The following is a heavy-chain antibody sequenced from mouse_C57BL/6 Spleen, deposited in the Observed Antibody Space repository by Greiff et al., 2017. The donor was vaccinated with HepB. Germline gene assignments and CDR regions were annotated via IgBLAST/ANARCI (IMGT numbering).Heavy chain of an antibody. CDR1: GYTFTSYW. D-gene: IGHD3-3*01. CDR3: ARGTPSFAY. J-gene: IGHJ3*01. Sequence: QVHVKQPGAELVKPGASVKMSCKASGYTFTSYWITWVKQRPGQGLEWIGDIYPGSGSTNYNEKFKSKATLTVDTSSSTAYMQLSSLTSEDSAVYYCARGTPSFAYWGQGTLVTVSA. V-gene: IGHV1-55*01. CDR2: IYPGSGST.